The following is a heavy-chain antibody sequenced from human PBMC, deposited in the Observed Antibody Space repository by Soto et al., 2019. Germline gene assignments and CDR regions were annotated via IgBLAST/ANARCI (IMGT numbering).Heavy chain of an antibody. J-gene: IGHJ4*02. Sequence: PTETLSLTCTVSGSFISSGFYYWSWIRQHPGTGLDWIGYIYYSGSNYNTQSLKRRVTIEVDTSKNQFSLKLNSVTAADTAVYHGARVPSWNWKFSSSTTRYDFDYWGRGTLVTVSS. CDR2: IYYSGSN. CDR3: ARVPSWNWKFSSSTTRYDFDY. V-gene: IGHV4-31*03. CDR1: GSFISSGFYY. D-gene: IGHD6-13*01.